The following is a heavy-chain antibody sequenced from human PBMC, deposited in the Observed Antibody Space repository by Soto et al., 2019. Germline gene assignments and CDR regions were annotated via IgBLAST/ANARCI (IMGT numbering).Heavy chain of an antibody. D-gene: IGHD4-17*01. CDR2: IYYSGST. J-gene: IGHJ4*02. Sequence: SETLSLTCTVSGGSISSGGYYWSWIRQHPGKGLEWIGYIYYSGSTYYNPSLKSRVTISVDTSKNQFSLKLSSVTAADTAAYYCARDNPTTLTTFYFDYWCQGTLVTVSS. CDR3: ARDNPTTLTTFYFDY. CDR1: GGSISSGGYY. V-gene: IGHV4-31*03.